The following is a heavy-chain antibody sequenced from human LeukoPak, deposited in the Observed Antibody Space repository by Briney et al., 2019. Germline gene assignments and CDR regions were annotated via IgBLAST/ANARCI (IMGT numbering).Heavy chain of an antibody. CDR3: ARQDASGYYYYGVDV. Sequence: GESLKISCKGSGYSFTTYWIGWVRQMPGKGLEWMGIIYPGNSNTRYSPSFQGQVTISADKSISTAYLQWSSLKASDTAMYYRARQDASGYYYYGVDVWGQGTTVTVSS. CDR1: GYSFTTYW. V-gene: IGHV5-51*01. CDR2: IYPGNSNT. D-gene: IGHD3-10*01. J-gene: IGHJ6*02.